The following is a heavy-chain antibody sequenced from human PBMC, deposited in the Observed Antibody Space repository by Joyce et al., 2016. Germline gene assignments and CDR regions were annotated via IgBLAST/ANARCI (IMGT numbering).Heavy chain of an antibody. D-gene: IGHD2-15*01. J-gene: IGHJ4*02. CDR1: GYTFTSYA. CDR2: FNAGNGNT. Sequence: VQLVQSGAEVKKPGASVKVSCKASGYTFTSYAIHWVRQAPGQRLEWMGWFNAGNGNTMYSQQFQGRVTFTRDTSASTAYMEVSSLRSEDAAVYYCAAGMCGSNCYYFEYWGQGTLVTVSS. CDR3: AAGMCGSNCYYFEY. V-gene: IGHV1-3*01.